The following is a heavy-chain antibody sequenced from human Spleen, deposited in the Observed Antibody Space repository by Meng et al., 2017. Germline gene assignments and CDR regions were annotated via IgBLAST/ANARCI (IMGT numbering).Heavy chain of an antibody. CDR1: GGSVSSGDFY. D-gene: IGHD4-11*01. CDR3: ARGPTTMAHDFDY. V-gene: IGHV4-61*03. Sequence: VDRPALGPDMVGTSGNLPRTCTGSGGSVSSGDFYWSWIRQPPGKGLEWIGHIYYSGSTNYNPSLESRATISVDTSQNNLSLKLSSVTAADSAVYYCARGPTTMAHDFDYWGQGTLVTVSS. CDR2: IYYSGST. J-gene: IGHJ4*02.